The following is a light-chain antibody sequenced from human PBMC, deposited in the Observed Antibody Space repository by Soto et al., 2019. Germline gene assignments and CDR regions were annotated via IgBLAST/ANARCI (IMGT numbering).Light chain of an antibody. Sequence: QAVVTQEPSLTVSPGGTVTLTCGSSTRAVTSGHYPYWFQQKPGQAPRTLIYDTNNKHSWTPARFSGSLLGGQAALTLSGAQPEDEAEYYCLLSYSGARVFGGGTKLTVL. CDR1: TRAVTSGHY. CDR3: LLSYSGARV. CDR2: DTN. V-gene: IGLV7-46*01. J-gene: IGLJ3*02.